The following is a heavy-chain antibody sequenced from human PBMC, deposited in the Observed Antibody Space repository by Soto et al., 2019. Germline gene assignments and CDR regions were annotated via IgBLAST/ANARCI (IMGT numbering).Heavy chain of an antibody. CDR2: INHSGST. V-gene: IGHV4-34*01. CDR3: ASSFGNYYDSSGFDY. J-gene: IGHJ4*02. Sequence: QVQLQQWGAGLLKPSETLSLTCAVYGGSFSGYYWSWIRQPPGKGLEWIGEINHSGSTNYNPSLKVRGSLSRNTSQDPLSLKVSLVDGRDTVVEYCASSFGNYYDSSGFDYWGQGTLVTVSS. CDR1: GGSFSGYY. D-gene: IGHD3-22*01.